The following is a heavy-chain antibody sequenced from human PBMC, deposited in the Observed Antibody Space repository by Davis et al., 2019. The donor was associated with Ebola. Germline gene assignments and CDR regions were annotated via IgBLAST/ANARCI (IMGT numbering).Heavy chain of an antibody. CDR1: GFTLGAYG. CDR3: AKGSGPGRFSELTD. Sequence: GESLKISCAASGFTLGAYGMSWVRQAPGKGLEWVSGITSDGGRTHCADSVKGRFTISTDSSRNTLYLQMNSLKAEDTAVYYCAKGSGPGRFSELTDWGQGTLVTVSS. D-gene: IGHD3-10*01. V-gene: IGHV3-23*01. CDR2: ITSDGGRT. J-gene: IGHJ4*02.